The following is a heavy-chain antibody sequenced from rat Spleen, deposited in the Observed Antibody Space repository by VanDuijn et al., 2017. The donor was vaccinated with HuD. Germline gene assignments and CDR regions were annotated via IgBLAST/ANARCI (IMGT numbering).Heavy chain of an antibody. CDR1: GFTFSNYY. CDR3: ARGPNIGTTPMDA. V-gene: IGHV5-25*01. D-gene: IGHD1-5*01. J-gene: IGHJ4*01. CDR2: ISTSGSRT. Sequence: EVQLVESGGGLVQPGRSMKLSCAASGFTFSNYYMAWVRQAPTKGLEWVATISTSGSRTYYPDSVKGRFTISRDNAKSSLYLQMNSLKSEDTATYYCARGPNIGTTPMDAWGQGASVTVSS.